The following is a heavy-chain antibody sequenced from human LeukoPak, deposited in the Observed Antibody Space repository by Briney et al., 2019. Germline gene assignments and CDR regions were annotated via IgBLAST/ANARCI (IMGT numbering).Heavy chain of an antibody. J-gene: IGHJ6*03. V-gene: IGHV4-34*01. CDR2: INHSGST. Sequence: SETLSLTCAVSGGSLSGYYWSWIRQPPGKGLEWIGEINHSGSTNYNPSLKSRVTISVDTSKNQFSLKLSSVTAADTAVYYCARQYYMDVWGKGTTVTVSS. CDR1: GGSLSGYY. CDR3: ARQYYMDV.